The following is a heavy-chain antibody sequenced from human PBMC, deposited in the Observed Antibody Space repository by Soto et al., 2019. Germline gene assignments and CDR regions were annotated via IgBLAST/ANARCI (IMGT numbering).Heavy chain of an antibody. J-gene: IGHJ6*02. CDR2: ISGSGGST. V-gene: IGHV3-23*01. D-gene: IGHD3-3*01. Sequence: PGGSLRLSCAASGFTFSSYAMSWVRQAPGKGLEWVSAISGSGGSTYYADSVKGRFTISRDNSKNTLYLQMNSLRAEDTAVYYCANSPLEYYDFWSGYYTHPPLYGMDVWGQGTTVTVSS. CDR3: ANSPLEYYDFWSGYYTHPPLYGMDV. CDR1: GFTFSSYA.